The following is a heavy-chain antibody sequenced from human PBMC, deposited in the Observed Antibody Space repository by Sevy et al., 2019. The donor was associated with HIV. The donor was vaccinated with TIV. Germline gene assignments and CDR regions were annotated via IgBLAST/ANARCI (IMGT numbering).Heavy chain of an antibody. CDR3: VKDRSGSYSFDY. V-gene: IGHV3-9*01. Sequence: GGSLRLSCPASGFTFNDYTMNWVRQAPGKGLEWVSGISWSSGNIAYADSVEGRFTISRDNAKNSLYLQMNSLRVEDTALYYCVKDRSGSYSFDYWGQGTLVTVSS. CDR2: ISWSSGNI. D-gene: IGHD1-26*01. CDR1: GFTFNDYT. J-gene: IGHJ4*02.